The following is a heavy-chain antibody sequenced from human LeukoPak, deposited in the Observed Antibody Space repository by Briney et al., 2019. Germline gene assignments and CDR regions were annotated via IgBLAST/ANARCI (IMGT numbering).Heavy chain of an antibody. CDR2: INHSGST. CDR1: GGSFSGYY. CDR3: ARHLGSIKRLYNWFDP. D-gene: IGHD4-11*01. Sequence: SETLSLTCAVYGGSFSGYYWSWIRQPPGKGLEWIGEINHSGSTNYNPSLKSRVTISVDTSKNQFSLKLSSVTAADTAVYYRARHLGSIKRLYNWFDPWGQGTLVTVSS. J-gene: IGHJ5*02. V-gene: IGHV4-34*01.